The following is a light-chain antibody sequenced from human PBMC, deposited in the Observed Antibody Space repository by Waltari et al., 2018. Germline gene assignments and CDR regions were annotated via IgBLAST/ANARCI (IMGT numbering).Light chain of an antibody. Sequence: DIQMTQSPFTLSASVGDRVTITCRAIQSISNWLAWYQQQPGKAPKLLIYKASSLESGVPSRFSGSGSGTEFTLTISSLQPDDFATYYCQQYNSYSPTFGQGTKVEIK. CDR2: KAS. J-gene: IGKJ1*01. CDR3: QQYNSYSPT. CDR1: QSISNW. V-gene: IGKV1-5*03.